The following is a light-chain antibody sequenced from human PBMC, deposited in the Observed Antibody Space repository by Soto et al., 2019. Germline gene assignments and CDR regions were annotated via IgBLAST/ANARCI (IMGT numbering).Light chain of an antibody. CDR3: QSYNDWPFA. CDR1: QSVSSN. J-gene: IGKJ2*01. CDR2: GAS. V-gene: IGKV3-15*01. Sequence: EIVMTQSPATLSVSPGERATLSCRASQSVSSNLAWYQHKPGQAPRLLIYGASTRATGIPARFSGSGSETEFTLTISSLQSEDFAVYFCQSYNDWPFASGLGTKLEI.